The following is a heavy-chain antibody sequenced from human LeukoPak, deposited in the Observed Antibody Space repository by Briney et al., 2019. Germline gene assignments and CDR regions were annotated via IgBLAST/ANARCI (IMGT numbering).Heavy chain of an antibody. CDR3: ARPTHRFTVTTALDY. Sequence: ASVKVSFKRSGYTFTGFYIHWVRQAPGQALQWMGWINAKNGATKYSQNFRARVTMTRDTSIDTAYMELSSLTSDDTAIYYCARPTHRFTVTTALDYWGQGTLVTVSS. CDR2: INAKNGAT. D-gene: IGHD4-17*01. CDR1: GYTFTGFY. V-gene: IGHV1-2*02. J-gene: IGHJ4*02.